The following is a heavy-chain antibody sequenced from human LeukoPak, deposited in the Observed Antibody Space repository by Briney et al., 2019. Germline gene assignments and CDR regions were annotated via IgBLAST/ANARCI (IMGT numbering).Heavy chain of an antibody. V-gene: IGHV3-23*01. CDR1: GFTFASHA. D-gene: IGHD3-22*01. Sequence: GGSLRLSCEASGFTFASHAMGWVRQAPGKGLEWVSSITGSAKSTYCADSVKGRATISRDNSRNTLYLQMNSLRAEDTAVYYCAKGVRRSSDYSSPVDYWGQGTLVTVSS. CDR2: ITGSAKST. CDR3: AKGVRRSSDYSSPVDY. J-gene: IGHJ4*02.